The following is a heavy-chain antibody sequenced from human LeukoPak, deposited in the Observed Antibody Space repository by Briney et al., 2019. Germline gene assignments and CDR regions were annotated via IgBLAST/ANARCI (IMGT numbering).Heavy chain of an antibody. J-gene: IGHJ3*02. CDR2: ISSSSSYI. D-gene: IGHD3-22*01. Sequence: GGSLRLSCAASGFTFSSYSMNWVRQAPGKGLEWVSYISSSSSYIYYADSVKGRFTISRDNAKNSLYLQMNSLRAEDTAVYYCARGLQWLSADDAFDIWGQGTMVTVSS. CDR1: GFTFSSYS. V-gene: IGHV3-21*05. CDR3: ARGLQWLSADDAFDI.